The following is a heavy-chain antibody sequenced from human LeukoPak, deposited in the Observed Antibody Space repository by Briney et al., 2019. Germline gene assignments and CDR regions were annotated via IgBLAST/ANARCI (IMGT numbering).Heavy chain of an antibody. V-gene: IGHV3-7*05. Sequence: GGSLRLSCAASGSTFSTYWMSWVRQAPGKGLEWVANIKKDGSEKYYVDSVKGRFTISRDNAKNSLYLQMNSLRAEDTAMYYCARDAGSGSLFDYWGQGTLVTVSS. J-gene: IGHJ4*02. D-gene: IGHD3-10*01. CDR3: ARDAGSGSLFDY. CDR2: IKKDGSEK. CDR1: GSTFSTYW.